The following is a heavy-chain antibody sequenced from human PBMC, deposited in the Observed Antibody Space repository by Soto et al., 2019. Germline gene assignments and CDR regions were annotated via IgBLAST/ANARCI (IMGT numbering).Heavy chain of an antibody. CDR2: IIPIFGTA. V-gene: IGHV1-69*13. CDR3: ARLDGSGSYYPRGMDV. CDR1: GGTFSSYA. Sequence: ASVKVSCKASGGTFSSYAISWVRQAPGQGLGWMGGIIPIFGTANYAQKFQGRVTITADESTSTAYMELSSLRSEDTAVYYCARLDGSGSYYPRGMDVWGQGTTVTVSS. J-gene: IGHJ6*02. D-gene: IGHD3-10*01.